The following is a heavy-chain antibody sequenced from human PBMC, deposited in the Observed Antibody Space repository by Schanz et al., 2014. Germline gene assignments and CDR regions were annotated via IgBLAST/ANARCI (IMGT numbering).Heavy chain of an antibody. V-gene: IGHV4-34*01. Sequence: QVQLQQWGAGLLKPSETLSLTCAVYGGSFSGYYWSWIRQPPGKGLEWIAEINHGGSTNYNPSLKSRVTISVATSKNQFSLKLRSVTAADTAVYYCARAARRTRVVPLYFDYWGQGTLVTGSS. CDR1: GGSFSGYY. CDR3: ARAARRTRVVPLYFDY. J-gene: IGHJ4*02. CDR2: INHGGST. D-gene: IGHD2-2*01.